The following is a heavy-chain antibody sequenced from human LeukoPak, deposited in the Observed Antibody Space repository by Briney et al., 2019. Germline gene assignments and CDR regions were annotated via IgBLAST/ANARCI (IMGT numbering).Heavy chain of an antibody. CDR2: ISWNSGSI. CDR1: GFTFDDYA. D-gene: IGHD3-22*01. J-gene: IGHJ4*02. Sequence: GRSLRLSCAVSGFTFDDYAMHWVRQAPGKGLEWVSGISWNSGSIDYADSVKGRFTISRDNSKNTLYLQMNSLRAEDTAVYYCARAWYDSSGYYYPFFDYWGQGTLVAVSS. V-gene: IGHV3-9*01. CDR3: ARAWYDSSGYYYPFFDY.